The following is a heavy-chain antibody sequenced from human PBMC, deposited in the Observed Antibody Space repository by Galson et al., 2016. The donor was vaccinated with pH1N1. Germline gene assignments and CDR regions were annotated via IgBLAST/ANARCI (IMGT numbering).Heavy chain of an antibody. CDR1: GGTFGSFG. Sequence: SGGTFGSFGINWVRQAPGQRLEWMGGIIPIFNTAKYARNFQGRVTITADESTTTAYMELSSLRSDDTAVYFCAREDYYDTDLSDWYFDLWGRGTLLTVSS. D-gene: IGHD3-22*01. V-gene: IGHV1-69*01. CDR2: IIPIFNTA. CDR3: AREDYYDTDLSDWYFDL. J-gene: IGHJ2*01.